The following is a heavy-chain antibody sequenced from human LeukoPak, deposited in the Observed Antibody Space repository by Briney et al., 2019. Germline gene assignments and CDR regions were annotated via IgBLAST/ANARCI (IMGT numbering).Heavy chain of an antibody. CDR3: GRGQWQELHDY. CDR2: IIPILGIA. V-gene: IGHV1-69*10. D-gene: IGHD6-19*01. J-gene: IGHJ4*02. CDR1: GGTFSSYA. Sequence: VKVSCKASGGTFSSYAISWVRQAPGQGLEWMGRIIPILGIANYAQKFQGRVTMTRDTSTSTAYMELSSLRSEDTAVYYCGRGQWQELHDYWGQGTLVTVSS.